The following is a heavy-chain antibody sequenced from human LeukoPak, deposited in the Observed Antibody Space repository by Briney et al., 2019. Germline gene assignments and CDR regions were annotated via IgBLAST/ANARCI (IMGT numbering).Heavy chain of an antibody. CDR2: INWNGGTI. CDR1: GFTFEDFA. J-gene: IGHJ4*02. D-gene: IGHD2-21*01. V-gene: IGHV3-9*01. CDR3: AKDYCGGNSCFVDY. Sequence: GGSLRLSCPASGFTFEDFAMHWIRQAPGKGLEWVSLINWNGGTIAYADSVKGRFTISRDNARNSLYLQMNSLRPEDTALYYCAKDYCGGNSCFVDYWGQGTLVTVSS.